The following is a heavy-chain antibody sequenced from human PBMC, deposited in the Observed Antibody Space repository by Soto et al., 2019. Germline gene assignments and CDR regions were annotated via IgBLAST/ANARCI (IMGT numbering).Heavy chain of an antibody. Sequence: GGSLRLSCAASGFTFSSYGMHWVRQVPGKGLEWVAVISYDGSNKYYADSVKGRFTISRDNSKNTLYLQMNSLRAEDTAVYYCARFPLPPLLLVYYYYGMAVWGQGTSV. J-gene: IGHJ6*02. D-gene: IGHD1-26*01. CDR1: GFTFSSYG. CDR2: ISYDGSNK. CDR3: ARFPLPPLLLVYYYYGMAV. V-gene: IGHV3-30*03.